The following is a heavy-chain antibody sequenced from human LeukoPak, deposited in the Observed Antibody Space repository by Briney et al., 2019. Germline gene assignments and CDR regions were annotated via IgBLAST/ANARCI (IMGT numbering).Heavy chain of an antibody. V-gene: IGHV3-7*01. Sequence: GGSLRLSCAASGFTFTKYWMTWVRQAPGKGLEWVGDIKQDGSDKNYMDSVKGRFTISRDNTKNSVYLQMSSLRAEDTAVYYCAREGAGGFDYWGQGSLVTVSS. CDR2: IKQDGSDK. CDR1: GFTFTKYW. D-gene: IGHD1-26*01. J-gene: IGHJ4*02. CDR3: AREGAGGFDY.